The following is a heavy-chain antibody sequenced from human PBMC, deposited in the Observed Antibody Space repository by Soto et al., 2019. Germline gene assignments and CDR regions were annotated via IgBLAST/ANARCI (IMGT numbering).Heavy chain of an antibody. V-gene: IGHV1-69*01. CDR3: ARDGDYYDSSGYHRFDY. D-gene: IGHD3-22*01. CDR1: GGTFSSYA. Sequence: QVQLVQSGAEVKKPGSSVKVSCKASGGTFSSYAISWVRQAPGQGLEWMGGIIPIFGTANYAQKFQGRVTSTADESTSTAYMELSSLRSEDTAVYYCARDGDYYDSSGYHRFDYWGQGTLVTVSS. J-gene: IGHJ4*02. CDR2: IIPIFGTA.